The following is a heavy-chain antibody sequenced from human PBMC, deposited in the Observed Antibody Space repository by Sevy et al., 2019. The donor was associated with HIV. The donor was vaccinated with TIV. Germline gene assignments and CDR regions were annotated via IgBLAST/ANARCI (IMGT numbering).Heavy chain of an antibody. V-gene: IGHV1-69*13. J-gene: IGHJ5*02. CDR2: IIPIFGTA. D-gene: IGHD2-2*01. Sequence: ASVKVSCKASGGTFSSYAISWVRQAPGQGLEWMGGIIPIFGTANYAQKFQGRVTITADESTSTAYMELSSLRSEDTAVYYCARDLVRYRSSTSCYGGFDPWGQGTLVTVSS. CDR1: GGTFSSYA. CDR3: ARDLVRYRSSTSCYGGFDP.